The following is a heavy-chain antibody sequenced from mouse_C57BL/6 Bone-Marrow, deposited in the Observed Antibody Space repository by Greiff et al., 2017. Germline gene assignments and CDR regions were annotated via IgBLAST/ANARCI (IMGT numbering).Heavy chain of an antibody. CDR2: IDPENGDT. V-gene: IGHV14-4*01. D-gene: IGHD3-3*01. CDR1: GFNIKDDY. J-gene: IGHJ2*01. Sequence: VQLQQSGAELVRPGASVKLSCTASGFNIKDDYMHWVKQRPEQGLEWIGWIDPENGDTEYASKFQGKATITAETSSNTAYLQLSSLTSEDTAVYYCTTDTRGYFDYWGQGTTLTVSS. CDR3: TTDTRGYFDY.